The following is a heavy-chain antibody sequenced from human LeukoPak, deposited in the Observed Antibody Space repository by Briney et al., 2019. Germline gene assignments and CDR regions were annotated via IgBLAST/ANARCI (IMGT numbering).Heavy chain of an antibody. CDR2: INRSGST. CDR1: SGSFSAYY. D-gene: IGHD3-3*01. J-gene: IGHJ4*02. Sequence: PSETLSLTCAVYSGSFSAYYWNWIRQPPGKGLEWIGEINRSGSTNYNPSLKSRVTISVDTSKNQFSLKLSSVTAADTAVYYCASSRGYYDFWSGPLYFDYWGQGTLVTVSS. CDR3: ASSRGYYDFWSGPLYFDY. V-gene: IGHV4-34*01.